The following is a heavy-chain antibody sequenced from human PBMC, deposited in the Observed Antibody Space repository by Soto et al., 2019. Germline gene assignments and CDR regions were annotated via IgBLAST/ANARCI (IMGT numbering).Heavy chain of an antibody. CDR1: GYTFTSYG. CDR2: ISAYNGDT. D-gene: IGHD1-26*01. V-gene: IGHV1-18*01. CDR3: ARPRIVGATRYYYYYGMDV. Sequence: QVQLVQSGAEVKKPGASVKVSCKASGYTFTSYGISWVRQAPGQGLGWMGWISAYNGDTNYAQKLQGRVTRTTDTSTSTADMELRSLRSDDTAVYYCARPRIVGATRYYYYYGMDVWGQGTTVTVSS. J-gene: IGHJ6*02.